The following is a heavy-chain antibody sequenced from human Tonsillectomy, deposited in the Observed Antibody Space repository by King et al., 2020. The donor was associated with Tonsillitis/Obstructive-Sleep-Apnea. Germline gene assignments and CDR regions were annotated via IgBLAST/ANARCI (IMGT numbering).Heavy chain of an antibody. CDR1: GFTFADYA. Sequence: VQLVESGGGLVQPGRSLRLSCVASGFTFADYAMHWVRQGPGKGLEWVSGISWNSDTIGYGDSVKGRFTISRDNAKNSLYLQMNRLRTEDTALYYFAKDSYAYLWDYMDVWGKGTTVTVSS. D-gene: IGHD3-16*01. CDR2: ISWNSDTI. J-gene: IGHJ6*03. V-gene: IGHV3-9*01. CDR3: AKDSYAYLWDYMDV.